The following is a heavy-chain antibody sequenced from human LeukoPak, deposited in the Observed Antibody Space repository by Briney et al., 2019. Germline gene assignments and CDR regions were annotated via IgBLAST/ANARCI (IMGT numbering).Heavy chain of an antibody. CDR1: GLAFSSYA. CDR2: ISVASNT. D-gene: IGHD3-10*01. CDR3: TRGSHGLGSSPDY. J-gene: IGHJ4*02. V-gene: IGHV3-23*01. Sequence: PGGSLRLSCAASGLAFSSYAMSWVRQAPGKGLEWVSTISVASNTFYADSVKGRFTISRDNSRNTVYLQMSSLRAEDTAVYYCTRGSHGLGSSPDYWGQGTLVTVSS.